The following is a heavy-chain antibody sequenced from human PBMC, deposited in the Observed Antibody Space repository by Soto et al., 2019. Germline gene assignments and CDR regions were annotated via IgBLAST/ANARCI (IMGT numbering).Heavy chain of an antibody. J-gene: IGHJ3*02. D-gene: IGHD3-22*01. CDR2: IYYSGST. Sequence: QVQLQESGPGLVQPSETLSLTCTVSGGSISSYYWSWIRQPPGRGLEWIGYIYYSGSTNYNPSPKSRVTISVDTSKNQFSLKLSSVTAADTAVYYCARTYDSSGPNSGGYGFDIWGQGTMVTVSS. V-gene: IGHV4-59*01. CDR1: GGSISSYY. CDR3: ARTYDSSGPNSGGYGFDI.